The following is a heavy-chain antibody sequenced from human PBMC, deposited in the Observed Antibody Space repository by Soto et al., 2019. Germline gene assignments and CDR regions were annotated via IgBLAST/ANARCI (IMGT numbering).Heavy chain of an antibody. CDR3: ARGNDISPFDP. V-gene: IGHV3-33*01. D-gene: IGHD1-1*01. CDR1: GFTFSSYG. Sequence: QVQLVESGGGVVQPGRSLRLSCAASGFTFSSYGMHWVRQAPGKGLEWVAVIWYDGSNKYYADSVKGRFTISRDNSKNTLYLQMNSLRAEDTAVYYCARGNDISPFDPWGQGTLVTVSS. CDR2: IWYDGSNK. J-gene: IGHJ5*02.